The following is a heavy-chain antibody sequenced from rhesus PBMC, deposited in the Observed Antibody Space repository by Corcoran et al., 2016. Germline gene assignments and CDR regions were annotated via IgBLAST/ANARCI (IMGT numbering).Heavy chain of an antibody. D-gene: IGHD3-22*01. CDR2: IYGSSGNT. Sequence: QVQLQESGPGVVKPSETLSLTCAVSGYSISSDYDWRWIRQPPGKGLVWIGYIYGSSGNTNYNPSLKNRVTISKDTSKNQFSLRLSSVTAADTAVYYCARRWRHFDYWGQGVLVTVSS. CDR1: GYSISSDYD. J-gene: IGHJ4*01. CDR3: ARRWRHFDY. V-gene: IGHV4-76*01.